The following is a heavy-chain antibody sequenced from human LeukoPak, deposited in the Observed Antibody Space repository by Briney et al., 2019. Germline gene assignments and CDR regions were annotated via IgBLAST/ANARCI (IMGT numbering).Heavy chain of an antibody. V-gene: IGHV3-7*03. D-gene: IGHD3-10*01. CDR3: ARDILWFGESD. CDR1: GFTFSSYW. CDR2: IKQDGSEK. J-gene: IGHJ4*02. Sequence: GGSLRLSCAASGFTFSSYWISWVRQAPGKGVEWVANIKQDGSEKYYVDSVKGRFTVSRDNAKNSLYLQMNSQRAEDTAVYYCARDILWFGESDWGQGTLVTVSS.